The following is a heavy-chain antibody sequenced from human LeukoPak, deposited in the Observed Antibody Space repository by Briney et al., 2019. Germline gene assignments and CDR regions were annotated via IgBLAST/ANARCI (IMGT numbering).Heavy chain of an antibody. CDR1: GFTFSSYA. CDR3: ARDPGITVTTETY. J-gene: IGHJ4*02. D-gene: IGHD4-17*01. CDR2: ISYDGSNK. Sequence: GGSLRLSCAASGFTFSSYAMHWVRQAPGKGLEWVAVISYDGSNKYCADSVKGRFTISRDNSKNTLYLQMNSLRAEDTAVYYCARDPGITVTTETYWGQGTLVTVSS. V-gene: IGHV3-30-3*01.